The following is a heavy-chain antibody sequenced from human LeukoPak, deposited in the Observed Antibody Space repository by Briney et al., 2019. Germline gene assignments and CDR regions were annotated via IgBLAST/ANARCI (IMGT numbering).Heavy chain of an antibody. CDR1: GYTFTGYY. Sequence: ASVKVSCKASGYTFTGYYMHWVRQAPGQGLEWMAWINPNSGGTNYAQKFQGRVTMTRDTSISTAYMELSRLRPDDTAVYYCARDPGSSSSPFDYWGQGTLVTVSS. J-gene: IGHJ4*02. D-gene: IGHD6-6*01. CDR3: ARDPGSSSSPFDY. CDR2: INPNSGGT. V-gene: IGHV1-2*02.